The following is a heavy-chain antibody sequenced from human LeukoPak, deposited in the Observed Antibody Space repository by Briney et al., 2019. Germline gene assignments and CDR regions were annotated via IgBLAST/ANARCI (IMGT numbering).Heavy chain of an antibody. CDR1: GGSFSGYY. CDR2: IYHSGST. Sequence: PSETLSLTCAVYGGSFSGYYWSWIRQPPGKGLEWIGEIYHSGSTNYNPSLKSRVTISVDKSKNQFSLKLSSVTAADTAVYYCARARYDILTGYYNGFDYWGQGTLVTVSS. J-gene: IGHJ4*02. D-gene: IGHD3-9*01. V-gene: IGHV4-34*01. CDR3: ARARYDILTGYYNGFDY.